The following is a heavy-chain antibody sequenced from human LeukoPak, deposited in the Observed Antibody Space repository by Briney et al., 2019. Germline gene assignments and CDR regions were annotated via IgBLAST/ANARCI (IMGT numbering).Heavy chain of an antibody. J-gene: IGHJ4*02. Sequence: GGSLRLSCAASGFTFSSHSMHWVRQAPGKGLEWVAVISYDGSNKYYADSVKGRFTISRDNSKNTLYLQMNSLRAEDTAVYYCARVPAADYTDYPGAFDYWGQGTLVTVSS. CDR3: ARVPAADYTDYPGAFDY. CDR1: GFTFSSHS. D-gene: IGHD2-2*01. CDR2: ISYDGSNK. V-gene: IGHV3-30-3*01.